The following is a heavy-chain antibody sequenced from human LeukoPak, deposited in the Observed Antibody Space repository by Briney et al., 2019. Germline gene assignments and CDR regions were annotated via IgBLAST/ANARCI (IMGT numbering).Heavy chain of an antibody. CDR3: ARKYNWNPRGHYYYMDV. D-gene: IGHD1-20*01. V-gene: IGHV3-7*01. CDR1: GFTFSSYW. CDR2: IKQDGSEK. Sequence: GGSLRLSCAASGFTFSSYWMSWVRQAPGKGLEWVANIKQDGSEKYYVDSVKGRFTISRDNAKNSLYLQMNSLRAEDTAVYYCARKYNWNPRGHYYYMDVWGKGTTVTVSS. J-gene: IGHJ6*03.